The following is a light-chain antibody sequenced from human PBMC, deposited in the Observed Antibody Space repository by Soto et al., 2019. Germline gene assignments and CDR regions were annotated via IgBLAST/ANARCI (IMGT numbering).Light chain of an antibody. Sequence: EIVLPQSPGTLSLSPGERATLSCRASQSVSSSYLAWYQQKPGQAPRLLIYGASSRATGIPDRFSGSGSGTDFTLTISSLEPEDFAVYYCQQRSNWITFGQGTRLEIK. CDR2: GAS. CDR3: QQRSNWIT. V-gene: IGKV3D-20*02. J-gene: IGKJ5*01. CDR1: QSVSSSY.